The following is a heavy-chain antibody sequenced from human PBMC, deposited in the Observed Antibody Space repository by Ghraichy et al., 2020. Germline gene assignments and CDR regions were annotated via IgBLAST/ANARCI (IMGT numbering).Heavy chain of an antibody. CDR3: AKAIYDSSGYYSYYFDY. CDR2: ISCSGGST. Sequence: GESLNISCAASGFTFSSYAMSWVRQAPGKGLEWVSAISCSGGSTYYADSVKGRFTISRDNSKNVLYLQMNSLRAEDPAVYYCAKAIYDSSGYYSYYFDYWGQGTLVTVSS. J-gene: IGHJ4*02. V-gene: IGHV3-23*01. CDR1: GFTFSSYA. D-gene: IGHD3-22*01.